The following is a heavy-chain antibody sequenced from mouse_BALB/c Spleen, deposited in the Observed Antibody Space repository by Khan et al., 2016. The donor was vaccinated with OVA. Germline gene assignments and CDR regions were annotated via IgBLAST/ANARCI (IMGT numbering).Heavy chain of an antibody. CDR1: GYSITSGYG. Sequence: EVKLLESGPGLVKPSQSLSLTCTVTGYSITSGYGWNWIRQFPGNKLEWMGYISYSGSTNYNPSLKSRISITRDTSKNQFFLQLNSVTTEDTATXYCDRTARIKYWGQGTTLTVSS. J-gene: IGHJ2*01. CDR3: DRTARIKY. CDR2: ISYSGST. D-gene: IGHD1-2*01. V-gene: IGHV3-2*02.